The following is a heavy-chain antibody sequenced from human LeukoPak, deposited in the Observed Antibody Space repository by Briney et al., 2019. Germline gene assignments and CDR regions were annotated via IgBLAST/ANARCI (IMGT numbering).Heavy chain of an antibody. J-gene: IGHJ4*02. V-gene: IGHV3-33*01. CDR2: IWYDGSNK. Sequence: GGSLRLSCAAYGVTFSSYGMHWVRQAPGKGLEWVAVIWYDGSNKYYADSVKGRFTISRDNSKNTLYLQMNSLRAEDTAVYYCARANDGDLDYWGQGTLVTVSS. CDR1: GVTFSSYG. CDR3: ARANDGDLDY. D-gene: IGHD4-17*01.